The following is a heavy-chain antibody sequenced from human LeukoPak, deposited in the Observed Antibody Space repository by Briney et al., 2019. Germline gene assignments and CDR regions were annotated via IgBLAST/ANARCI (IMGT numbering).Heavy chain of an antibody. D-gene: IGHD6-6*01. J-gene: IGHJ4*02. CDR3: ARVIGISSYYFDY. V-gene: IGHV3-23*01. CDR2: FSVSDGIT. Sequence: GGSLRLSCAASGFTFSSYAMSWVRQAPGKGLEWVSGFSVSDGITYYADSVKGRFTISRDNSKNTLYLQMNSLRAEDTAVYYCARVIGISSYYFDYWGQGTLVTVSS. CDR1: GFTFSSYA.